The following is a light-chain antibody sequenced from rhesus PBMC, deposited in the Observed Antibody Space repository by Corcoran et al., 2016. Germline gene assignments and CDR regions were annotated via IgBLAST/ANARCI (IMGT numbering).Light chain of an antibody. Sequence: DVVMTQLPLSLPITPGQPASISCRSSQSLVHSNGNTYLSWYQQKPGQPPRLLIYKVSDRDSGVPDRFNGSGAGTDFTLKISRVEAEEVGVYYCGQGTHWPFTFGPGTKLDIK. J-gene: IGKJ3*01. CDR3: GQGTHWPFT. CDR1: QSLVHSNGNTY. CDR2: KVS. V-gene: IGKV2-64*01.